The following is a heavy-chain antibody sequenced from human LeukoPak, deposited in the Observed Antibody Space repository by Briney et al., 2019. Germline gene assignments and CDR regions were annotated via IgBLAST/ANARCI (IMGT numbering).Heavy chain of an antibody. J-gene: IGHJ4*02. V-gene: IGHV3-30-3*01. CDR1: GFTFSSYA. Sequence: QPGGSLRLSCAASGFTFSSYAMYWVRQAPGKGLEWVAQISYDGNKNYYADSVKGRFTISRDNSKNTLYLQMNSLRAEDTAVYYCARETGSAVGSTGFDYWGQGTLVTVSS. D-gene: IGHD4-17*01. CDR2: ISYDGNKN. CDR3: ARETGSAVGSTGFDY.